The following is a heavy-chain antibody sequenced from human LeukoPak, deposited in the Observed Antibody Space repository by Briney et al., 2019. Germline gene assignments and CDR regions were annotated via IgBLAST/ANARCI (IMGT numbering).Heavy chain of an antibody. J-gene: IGHJ4*02. CDR1: GFIFSSYG. V-gene: IGHV3-23*01. Sequence: GGSLRLSCAASGFIFSSYGMNWVRQAPGKGLEWVAAISASGSATSYADSVRGRFTISRDNSKSTTYLQMNSLRAEDTAVFYCAKDLYLRDFWSGYLDYWGQGIPVTVSS. CDR3: AKDLYLRDFWSGYLDY. CDR2: ISASGSAT. D-gene: IGHD3-3*01.